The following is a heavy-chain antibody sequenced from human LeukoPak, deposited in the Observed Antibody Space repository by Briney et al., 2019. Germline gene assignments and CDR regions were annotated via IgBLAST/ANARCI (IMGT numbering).Heavy chain of an antibody. V-gene: IGHV5-51*01. CDR3: ARKGSSPLVVVTGAFDI. D-gene: IGHD2-21*02. Sequence: GESLKISCKGSGYSFTSYWIVWVRQMPGKGLEWMGIIYPGDSDTRYSPSFQGQVTISADKSISTAYLQWSSLKASDTAMYYCARKGSSPLVVVTGAFDIWGQGTMVTVSS. J-gene: IGHJ3*02. CDR2: IYPGDSDT. CDR1: GYSFTSYW.